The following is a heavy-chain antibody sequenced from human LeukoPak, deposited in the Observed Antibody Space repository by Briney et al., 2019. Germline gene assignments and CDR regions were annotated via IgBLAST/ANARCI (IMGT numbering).Heavy chain of an antibody. Sequence: SETLSLTCTVSGGSISSGAYYWSWIRQHPGKGLEWIGYIFHSGSTYYNPSLKSRVTISVDTSKNQFSLKLSSVTAADTAVFYCARESSGSSWFDYWGRGTLVTVSS. CDR1: GGSISSGAYY. CDR2: IFHSGST. V-gene: IGHV4-31*03. J-gene: IGHJ4*02. CDR3: ARESSGSSWFDY. D-gene: IGHD3-22*01.